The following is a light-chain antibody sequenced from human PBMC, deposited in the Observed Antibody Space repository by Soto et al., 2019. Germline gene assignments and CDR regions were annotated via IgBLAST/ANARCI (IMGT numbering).Light chain of an antibody. J-gene: IGLJ2*01. Sequence: SALTQPASVSGSPGQSITISCTGASSDVGGHNLVSWYQHHPGKAPKLMIYEATKRPSGISDRFSGSKSGDTASLTISGLQAEDEGNYYCCSYARRSNFVIFGGGTKLTVL. CDR3: CSYARRSNFVI. CDR2: EAT. CDR1: SSDVGGHNL. V-gene: IGLV2-23*02.